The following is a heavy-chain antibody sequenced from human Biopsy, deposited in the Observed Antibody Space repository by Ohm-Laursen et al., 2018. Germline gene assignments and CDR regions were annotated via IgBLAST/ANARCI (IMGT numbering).Heavy chain of an antibody. Sequence: SVKVSCKASGGTFSSYAISWVRQAPGQGPEWMGGIIPIFETIDYAPKFQDRVTITADESTRTAYMELSSLKSEDTAVYYCARRYCSSTSCSPPFYSWFDPWGQGTLVTVPS. D-gene: IGHD2-2*01. CDR3: ARRYCSSTSCSPPFYSWFDP. V-gene: IGHV1-69*13. CDR1: GGTFSSYA. J-gene: IGHJ5*02. CDR2: IIPIFETI.